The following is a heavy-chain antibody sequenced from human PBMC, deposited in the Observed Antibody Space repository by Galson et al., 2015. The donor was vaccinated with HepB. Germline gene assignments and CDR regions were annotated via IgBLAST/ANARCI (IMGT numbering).Heavy chain of an antibody. CDR1: GYSFTNYW. CDR3: ARVLSPYCSSTSCFYYFDY. D-gene: IGHD2-2*01. V-gene: IGHV5-10-1*01. CDR2: IDPSDSYT. Sequence: QSGAEVKKPGESLRISCKGSGYSFTNYWISWVRQMPGKGLEWMGRIDPSDSYTNYSPSFQGHVTISADKSISTAYLQWSSLKASDTAMYYCARVLSPYCSSTSCFYYFDYWGQGTLATVSS. J-gene: IGHJ4*02.